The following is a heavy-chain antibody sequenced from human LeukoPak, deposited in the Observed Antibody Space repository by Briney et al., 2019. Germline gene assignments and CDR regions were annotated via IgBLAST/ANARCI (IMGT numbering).Heavy chain of an antibody. J-gene: IGHJ4*02. CDR1: GGTFSSYA. Sequence: SVKVSCKASGGTFSSYAISWVRQAPGQGLEWMGGIIPIFGTANYAQKFQGRVTTTADESTSTAYMELSSLRSEDTAVYYCARDGPEQLWLPDYWGQGTLVTVSS. D-gene: IGHD5-18*01. V-gene: IGHV1-69*13. CDR3: ARDGPEQLWLPDY. CDR2: IIPIFGTA.